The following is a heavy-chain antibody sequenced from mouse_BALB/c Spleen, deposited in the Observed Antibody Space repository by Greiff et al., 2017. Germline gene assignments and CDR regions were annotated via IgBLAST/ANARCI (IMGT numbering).Heavy chain of an antibody. J-gene: IGHJ4*01. CDR2: INSNGGST. V-gene: IGHV5-6-2*01. CDR3: ARLQVPYYYAMDY. CDR1: GFTFSSYY. D-gene: IGHD2-14*01. Sequence: EVKVEESGGGLVKLGGSLKLSCAASGFTFSSYYMSWVRQTPEKRLELVAAINSNGGSTYYPDTVKGRFTISRDNAKNTLYLQMSSLKSEDTALYYCARLQVPYYYAMDYWGQGTSVTVSS.